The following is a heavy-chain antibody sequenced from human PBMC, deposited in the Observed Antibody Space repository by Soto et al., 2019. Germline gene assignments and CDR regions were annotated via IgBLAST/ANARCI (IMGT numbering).Heavy chain of an antibody. J-gene: IGHJ5*02. CDR2: IWYDGSNK. CDR1: GFTFSSYG. Sequence: QVQLVESGGGVVQPGRSLRLSCAASGFTFSSYGMHWVRQAPGKGLEWVAVIWYDGSNKYYADSVKGRFTISRDNSKNTLYLQMNSLRAEDTAVYYCARGRYYDSSGYYFDWFDPWGQGTLVTVSS. D-gene: IGHD3-22*01. V-gene: IGHV3-33*01. CDR3: ARGRYYDSSGYYFDWFDP.